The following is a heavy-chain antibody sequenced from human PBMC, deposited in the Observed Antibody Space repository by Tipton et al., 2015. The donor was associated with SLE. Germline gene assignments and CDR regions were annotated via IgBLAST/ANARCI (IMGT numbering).Heavy chain of an antibody. CDR2: IYYSGRT. CDR1: GGSIRSNIYY. CDR3: ALLGRSLDY. J-gene: IGHJ4*02. Sequence: TLSLTCTVSGGSIRSNIYYWAWIRQPPGKGLEWIGSIYYSGRTNYNPSLKSRVTISLDSSKNQFSLNLNSVTAADTAVYYCALLGRSLDYWGQGTLVTVSS. V-gene: IGHV4-39*07.